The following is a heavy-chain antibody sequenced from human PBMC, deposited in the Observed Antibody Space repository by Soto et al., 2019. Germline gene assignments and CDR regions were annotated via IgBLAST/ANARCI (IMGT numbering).Heavy chain of an antibody. CDR1: WFSFHDYY. Sequence: GGAPRLSCTAPWFSFHDYYLSWIRQAPGKGLEWVSYIGRGGTPLFYADSVKGRFTISRDKAENSLYLQMNSLRAEDTAVYYCARQATDYGHSYFDYWGQGTLVTVSS. CDR2: IGRGGTPL. V-gene: IGHV3-11*01. D-gene: IGHD4-17*01. CDR3: ARQATDYGHSYFDY. J-gene: IGHJ4*02.